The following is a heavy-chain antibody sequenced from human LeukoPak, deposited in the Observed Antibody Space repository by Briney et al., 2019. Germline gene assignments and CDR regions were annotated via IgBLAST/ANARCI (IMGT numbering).Heavy chain of an antibody. CDR1: GGSISSYY. V-gene: IGHV4-59*01. D-gene: IGHD2-15*01. CDR3: ARVTEGYCSGGSCYVGSLALDY. J-gene: IGHJ4*02. Sequence: PSETLSLTCTVSGGSISSYYWSWLRQPPGKGLEWIGYIYYSGSTNYNPSLKSRVTISVDTSKNQFSLKLSSVTAADTAVYYCARVTEGYCSGGSCYVGSLALDYWGQGTLVTVSS. CDR2: IYYSGST.